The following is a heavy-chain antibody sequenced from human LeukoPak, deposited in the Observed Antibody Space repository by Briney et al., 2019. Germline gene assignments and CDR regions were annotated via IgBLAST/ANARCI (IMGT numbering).Heavy chain of an antibody. CDR1: GFTFSTYW. V-gene: IGHV3-74*01. Sequence: GGSLRLSCAASGFTFSTYWMHWVRQVPGKRPVWVSRINDDGSDTIYADSVRGRFTISRDDAKNTVYLQMNNLRAEDTAVYYCVRGGPSTWSWGQGTLVTVSS. CDR2: INDDGSDT. J-gene: IGHJ5*02. CDR3: VRGGPSTWS. D-gene: IGHD2-15*01.